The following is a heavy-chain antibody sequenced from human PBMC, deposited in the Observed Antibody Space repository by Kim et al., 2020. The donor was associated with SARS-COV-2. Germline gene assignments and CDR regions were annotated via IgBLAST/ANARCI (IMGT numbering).Heavy chain of an antibody. D-gene: IGHD3-10*01. J-gene: IGHJ4*03. CDR2: ISGSGSNT. CDR3: AKDLSGLAKLN. V-gene: IGHV3-23*01. CDR1: GFTFSIFA. Sequence: GGSLRLSCAASGFTFSIFAMSWVRQAPGKGLEWVAAISGSGSNTYYADSVKGRFTISRDNSKNTLYVQMNSLRAEDTAVYYCAKDLSGLAKLNWGQGSPVT.